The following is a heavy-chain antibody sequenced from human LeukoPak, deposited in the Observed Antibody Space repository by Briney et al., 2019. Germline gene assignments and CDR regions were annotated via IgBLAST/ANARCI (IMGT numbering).Heavy chain of an antibody. D-gene: IGHD2-8*01. V-gene: IGHV3-21*01. J-gene: IGHJ6*03. Sequence: GGSLRLSCAASGFTFSSYSMNWVRQAPGKGLEWVSSISSSSSYIYYADSVKGRFTISRDSAKNSLYLQMNSLRAEDTAVYYCARGVMVSYYMDVWGKGTTVTVSS. CDR3: ARGVMVSYYMDV. CDR1: GFTFSSYS. CDR2: ISSSSSYI.